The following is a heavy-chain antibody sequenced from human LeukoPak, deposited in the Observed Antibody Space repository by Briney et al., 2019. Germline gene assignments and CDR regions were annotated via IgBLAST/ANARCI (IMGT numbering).Heavy chain of an antibody. J-gene: IGHJ6*01. V-gene: IGHV3-21*01. D-gene: IGHD3-10*01. CDR1: GLAFSSYS. CDR3: AMLREVRGEYGLYYYYGMDV. Sequence: GGSWRFSVAASGLAFSSYSMNWFGKAPGKGLDWVSSISSSSSFIYYADSVKGRLTISRDNTKHFLHLQMKSLRAEDTAAYYFAMLREVRGEYGLYYYYGMDVWRQGTTVSVSS. CDR2: ISSSSSFI.